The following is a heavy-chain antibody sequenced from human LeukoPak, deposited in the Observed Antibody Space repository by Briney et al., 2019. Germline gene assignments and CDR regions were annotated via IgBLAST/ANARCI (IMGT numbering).Heavy chain of an antibody. CDR2: INHSGST. V-gene: IGHV4-34*01. J-gene: IGHJ4*02. Sequence: SETLSLTCAVYGGSISGYYWSWIRQPPGKGLEWIGEINHSGSTNYNPSLKSRVTISVDTSKNQFSLKLSSVTAADTAVYYCARWDDSSGYYYFDYWGQGTLVTVSS. D-gene: IGHD3-22*01. CDR1: GGSISGYY. CDR3: ARWDDSSGYYYFDY.